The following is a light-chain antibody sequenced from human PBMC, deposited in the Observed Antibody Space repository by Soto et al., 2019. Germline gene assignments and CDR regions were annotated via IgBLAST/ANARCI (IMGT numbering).Light chain of an antibody. CDR3: LSFDSSLSVV. CDR2: DVS. Sequence: QSALTQPASVSGSPGQSITISCTGTSSDVGGYTYVSWYQQHPGKAPKLIIYDVSYRPSGVSSRFSGSKSGNTASLTISGLQPADEADYYCLSFDSSLSVVFGGGTKLTVL. CDR1: SSDVGGYTY. J-gene: IGLJ2*01. V-gene: IGLV2-14*01.